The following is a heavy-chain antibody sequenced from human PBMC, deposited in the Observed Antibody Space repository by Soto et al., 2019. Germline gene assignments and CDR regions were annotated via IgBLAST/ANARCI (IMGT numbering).Heavy chain of an antibody. D-gene: IGHD3-9*01. CDR2: INPNSGGT. Sequence: ASVKVSCKASGYTFTGYYMHWVRQAPGQGLEWMGWINPNSGGTNYAQKFQGWVTMTRDTSISTAYMELSRLRSDDTAVYYCARAHYDILTGYYSGGDQDAFDIWGQGTMVTVSS. CDR3: ARAHYDILTGYYSGGDQDAFDI. V-gene: IGHV1-2*04. J-gene: IGHJ3*02. CDR1: GYTFTGYY.